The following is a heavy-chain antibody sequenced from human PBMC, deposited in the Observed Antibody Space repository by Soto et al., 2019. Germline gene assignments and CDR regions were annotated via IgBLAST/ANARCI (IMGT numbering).Heavy chain of an antibody. V-gene: IGHV4-34*01. Sequence: PSETLSLTCPVSGGSISSYYWSRIRQPPGKGLEWIGEINISGSTNYNPSIKSRVTISVDTSKNQFSLKLSSVTAADAAVYYCARGPGTPRAYSSSWTSEYYGMDVWGQGTTVTVSS. J-gene: IGHJ6*02. CDR1: GGSISSYY. CDR2: INISGST. CDR3: ARGPGTPRAYSSSWTSEYYGMDV. D-gene: IGHD6-13*01.